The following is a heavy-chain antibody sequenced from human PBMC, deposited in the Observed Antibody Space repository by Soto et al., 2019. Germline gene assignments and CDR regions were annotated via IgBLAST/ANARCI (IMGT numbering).Heavy chain of an antibody. D-gene: IGHD3-10*01. CDR2: IYYSEST. CDR1: GGSISSYY. Sequence: SETLSLTCTVSGGSISSYYWSWIRQPPGKGLERIGYIYYSESTNYNPSLKSRDTISVDTSKNQFSLKLSSVTAADTAVYYCAKTMVRGVMFWFDPWGQGTLVTVS. V-gene: IGHV4-59*01. CDR3: AKTMVRGVMFWFDP. J-gene: IGHJ5*02.